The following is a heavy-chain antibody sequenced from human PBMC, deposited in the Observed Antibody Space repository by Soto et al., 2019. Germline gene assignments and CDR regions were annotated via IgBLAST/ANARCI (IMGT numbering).Heavy chain of an antibody. Sequence: QVQLVESGGGVVQPGRSLRLSCAASGFTFSSYGMHWVRQAPGKGLEWVAVIWYDGSNKYYADSVKGRFTISRDNSKNTLYLQMNSLRAEDTAAYYCARDLIEYPFDYWGQGTLVTVSS. CDR2: IWYDGSNK. V-gene: IGHV3-33*01. CDR3: ARDLIEYPFDY. J-gene: IGHJ4*02. CDR1: GFTFSSYG. D-gene: IGHD2-2*01.